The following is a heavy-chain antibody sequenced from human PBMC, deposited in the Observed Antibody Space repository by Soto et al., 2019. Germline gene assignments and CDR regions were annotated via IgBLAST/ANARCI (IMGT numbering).Heavy chain of an antibody. CDR3: ARGAGGAYYNDY. J-gene: IGHJ4*02. CDR2: INSDGTRT. V-gene: IGHV3-74*01. CDR1: GFTFSSYA. D-gene: IGHD1-26*01. Sequence: PGGVLRLSCAASGFTFSSYAMRWVRQGPGKGLVWLSRINSDGTRTTYADSVKGRFTISRDNARNTVYLQMNSLTDEDTAVYYCARGAGGAYYNDYWGKGTLVTVSS.